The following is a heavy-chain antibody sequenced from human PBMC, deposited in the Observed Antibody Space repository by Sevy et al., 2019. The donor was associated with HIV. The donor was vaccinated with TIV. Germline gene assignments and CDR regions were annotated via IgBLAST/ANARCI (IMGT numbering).Heavy chain of an antibody. J-gene: IGHJ6*02. D-gene: IGHD3-9*01. V-gene: IGHV4-61*01. CDR3: ATDQYYDIVTGLYGVVV. CDR1: GGSVRDGSYY. CDR2: IYFTGYT. Sequence: SETLSLTCTVSGGSVRDGSYYWTWIRQPPGKGLEWIGYIYFTGYTNYKPSLKSRVTISVDTSKNQFSLHMRSVTAADTAVYYCATDQYYDIVTGLYGVVVWGRGTTVTVSS.